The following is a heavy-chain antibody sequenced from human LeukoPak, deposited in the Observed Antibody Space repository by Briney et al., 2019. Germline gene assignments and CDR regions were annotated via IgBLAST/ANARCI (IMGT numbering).Heavy chain of an antibody. Sequence: GGSLRLSCAASGFTFSSYGMHWVRQAPGKGLEWVAVISYDGSNKYYADSVKGRFTISRDNSKNTLYLQMNSLRAEDTAVYYCASTRTDYGDRHGRRDAFDIWGQGTMVTVSS. CDR3: ASTRTDYGDRHGRRDAFDI. V-gene: IGHV3-30*03. J-gene: IGHJ3*02. CDR2: ISYDGSNK. D-gene: IGHD4-17*01. CDR1: GFTFSSYG.